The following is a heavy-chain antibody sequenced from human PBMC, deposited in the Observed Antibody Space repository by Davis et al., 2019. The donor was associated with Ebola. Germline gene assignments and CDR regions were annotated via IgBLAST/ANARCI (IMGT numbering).Heavy chain of an antibody. D-gene: IGHD4-23*01. CDR2: ISPNSGAT. Sequence: ASVKVSCKVSGGTFSNYVFNWVRQAPGHGLEWIGWISPNSGATIYAQRFQGRVTMTRDTSINTAYMELRRLRSDDTALYYCTKGVYGGYAFDIWGLGTLVTVSS. V-gene: IGHV1-2*02. CDR1: GGTFSNYV. CDR3: TKGVYGGYAFDI. J-gene: IGHJ3*02.